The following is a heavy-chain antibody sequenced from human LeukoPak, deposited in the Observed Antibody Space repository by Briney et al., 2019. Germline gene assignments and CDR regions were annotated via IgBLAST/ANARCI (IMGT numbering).Heavy chain of an antibody. J-gene: IGHJ5*02. CDR1: GFTFSSHG. Sequence: GSLRLSCAASGFTFSSHGMNWVRQPPGKGLEWIGEINHSGSTNYNPSLKSRVTISVDTSKNQCSLKLRSVTAADTAVYYCARPVPSRLGWFDPWGQGTLVTVSS. CDR2: INHSGST. V-gene: IGHV4-34*01. CDR3: ARPVPSRLGWFDP. D-gene: IGHD1-1*01.